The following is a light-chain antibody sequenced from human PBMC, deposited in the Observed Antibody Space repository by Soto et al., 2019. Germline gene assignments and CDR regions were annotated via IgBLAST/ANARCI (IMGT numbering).Light chain of an antibody. CDR1: QSISSC. J-gene: IGKJ1*01. V-gene: IGKV1-5*01. Sequence: DIHMTQSPSTLSASVGYRVTITCRASQSISSCLAWYQQKPGKAPKLLIYDASSLESGVPSRFSGSGSGTEFTLTITTLQPDDFATYYCKQYNSYPWTFGQWTKVDIX. CDR2: DAS. CDR3: KQYNSYPWT.